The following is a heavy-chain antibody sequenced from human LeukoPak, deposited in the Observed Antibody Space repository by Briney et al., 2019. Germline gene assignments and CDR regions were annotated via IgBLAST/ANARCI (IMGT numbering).Heavy chain of an antibody. CDR1: GFSFSSYE. Sequence: GGSLRPSCADSGFSFSSYEMNWVRQAPGKGLEWISYISSSGSITFYAGSEKGRFTISRDNARNSLYLQMNSLRAEDTAVYYCASTRSTSDWYTRGFEYWGQGTLVTVSS. D-gene: IGHD6-19*01. J-gene: IGHJ4*02. CDR2: ISSSGSIT. CDR3: ASTRSTSDWYTRGFEY. V-gene: IGHV3-48*03.